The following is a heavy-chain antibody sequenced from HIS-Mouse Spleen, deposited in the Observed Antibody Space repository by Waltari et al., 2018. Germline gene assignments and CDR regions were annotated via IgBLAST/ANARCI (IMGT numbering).Heavy chain of an antibody. CDR3: ARDFHDFWSGYYGGDKKHDAFDI. Sequence: QVQLQESGPGLVKPSETLSLTCTVSGGSISSYYWSWIRQPAGKGLEVIGRIYTSGSTNYNPSLKSRVTMSVDTSKNQFSLKLSSVTAADTAVYYCARDFHDFWSGYYGGDKKHDAFDIWGQGTMVTVSS. D-gene: IGHD3-3*01. CDR2: IYTSGST. V-gene: IGHV4-4*07. J-gene: IGHJ3*02. CDR1: GGSISSYY.